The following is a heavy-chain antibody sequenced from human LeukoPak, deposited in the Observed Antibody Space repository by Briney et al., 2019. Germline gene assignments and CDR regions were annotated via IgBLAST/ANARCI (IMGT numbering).Heavy chain of an antibody. J-gene: IGHJ6*03. V-gene: IGHV1-18*04. CDR1: GYTFTGYY. CDR3: ARDCTYYYDSSGYYYGYYYYMDV. Sequence: ASVKVSCKASGYTFTGYYMHWVRQAPGQGLEWMGWISAYNGNTNYAQKLQGRVTMTTDTSTSTAYMELRSLRSDDTAVYYCARDCTYYYDSSGYYYGYYYYMDVWGKGTTVTVSS. D-gene: IGHD3-22*01. CDR2: ISAYNGNT.